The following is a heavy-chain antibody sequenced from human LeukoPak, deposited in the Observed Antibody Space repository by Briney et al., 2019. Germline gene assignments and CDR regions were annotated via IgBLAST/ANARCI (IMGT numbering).Heavy chain of an antibody. CDR3: AKAWRYYDSSGYYDY. CDR1: GFTFSSYA. D-gene: IGHD3-22*01. CDR2: ISGSGGST. V-gene: IGHV3-23*01. J-gene: IGHJ4*02. Sequence: PGGSLRLSCAASGFTFSSYAMSWVRQAPGKGLEWVSAISGSGGSTYYADSVKGRFTISRDNSKNTLYLQMNSLRAEDTAVYYCAKAWRYYDSSGYYDYWGQGTLVTVSS.